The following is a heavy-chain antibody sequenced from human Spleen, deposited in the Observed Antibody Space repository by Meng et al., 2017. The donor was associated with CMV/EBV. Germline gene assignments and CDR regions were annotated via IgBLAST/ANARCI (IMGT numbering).Heavy chain of an antibody. Sequence: GESLKISCAASGFTFSSYAMHWVRQAPGKGLEWVAVISYDGSNKYYADSVKGRFTISRDNSKNTLYLQMNSLRAEDTAVYYCASREDINPFLYYGMDVWGQGTTVTVSS. D-gene: IGHD2/OR15-2a*01. CDR1: GFTFSSYA. CDR3: ASREDINPFLYYGMDV. CDR2: ISYDGSNK. V-gene: IGHV3-30-3*01. J-gene: IGHJ6*02.